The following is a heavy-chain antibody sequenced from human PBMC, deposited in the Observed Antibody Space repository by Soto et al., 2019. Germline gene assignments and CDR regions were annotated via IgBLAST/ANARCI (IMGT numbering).Heavy chain of an antibody. Sequence: ASVKVSCKASGYTFTSYGISWVRQAPGQGLEWMGWISAYNGNTNYAQKLQGRVAMTTDTSTSTAYMELRSLRSDDTAVYYCARLYYDILTGYCNDYWGQGTLVTVSS. J-gene: IGHJ4*02. CDR1: GYTFTSYG. D-gene: IGHD3-9*01. CDR2: ISAYNGNT. CDR3: ARLYYDILTGYCNDY. V-gene: IGHV1-18*01.